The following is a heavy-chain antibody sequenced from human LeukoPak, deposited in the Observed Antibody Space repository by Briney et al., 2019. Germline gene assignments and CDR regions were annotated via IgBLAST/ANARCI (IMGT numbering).Heavy chain of an antibody. CDR1: GFAFSTYT. Sequence: GRSLRLSCAASGFAFSTYTMNWVRQAPGKWLEWVSAITSTSGYIYYADSVKGRFTISRDNAKSSLYLQMNSLRAEDTAVFYCARTAPGYTTSWPAWYFDLWGRGTLVTVSS. V-gene: IGHV3-21*01. CDR3: ARTAPGYTTSWPAWYFDL. CDR2: ITSTSGYI. J-gene: IGHJ2*01. D-gene: IGHD6-13*01.